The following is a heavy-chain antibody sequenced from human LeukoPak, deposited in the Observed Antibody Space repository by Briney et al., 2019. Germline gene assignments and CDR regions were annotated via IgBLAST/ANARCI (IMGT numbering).Heavy chain of an antibody. J-gene: IGHJ6*03. Sequence: SETLSLTCTVSGGSISSYYWSWIRQPPGKGLEWIGYIYYSGSTNYNPSLKSRVTISVDTSKNQFSLKLSSVTAADTAVYYCAGGPFPYYYYMDVWGKGTTVTISS. CDR2: IYYSGST. D-gene: IGHD2/OR15-2a*01. CDR3: AGGPFPYYYYMDV. CDR1: GGSISSYY. V-gene: IGHV4-59*01.